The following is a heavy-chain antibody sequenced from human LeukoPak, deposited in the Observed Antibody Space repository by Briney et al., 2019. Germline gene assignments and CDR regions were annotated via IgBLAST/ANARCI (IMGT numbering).Heavy chain of an antibody. V-gene: IGHV3-7*01. J-gene: IGHJ4*02. D-gene: IGHD6-19*01. CDR3: ARMLSSGWYREFDY. Sequence: PGGSLRPSCAASGFTFSSYWMSWVRQAPGKGLEWVANIKQDGSEKYYVDSVKGRFTISRDNAKNSLYLQMNSLRAEDTAVYYCARMLSSGWYREFDYWGQGTLVTVSS. CDR2: IKQDGSEK. CDR1: GFTFSSYW.